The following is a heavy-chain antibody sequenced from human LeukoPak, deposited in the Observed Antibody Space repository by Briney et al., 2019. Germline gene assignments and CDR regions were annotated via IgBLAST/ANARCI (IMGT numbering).Heavy chain of an antibody. CDR3: ARGRPELPRLYCEFDY. CDR1: GGSISSGGYY. D-gene: IGHD1-7*01. J-gene: IGHJ4*02. CDR2: INHSGST. V-gene: IGHV4-30-2*01. Sequence: SQTLSLTCTVSGGSISSGGYYWSWIRQPPGKGLEWIGEINHSGSTNYNPSLKSRVTISVDTSKNQFSLKLSSVTAADTAVYYCARGRPELPRLYCEFDYWGQGTLVTVSS.